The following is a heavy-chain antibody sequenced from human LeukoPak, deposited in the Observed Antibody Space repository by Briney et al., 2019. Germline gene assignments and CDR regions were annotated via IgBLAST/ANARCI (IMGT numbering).Heavy chain of an antibody. V-gene: IGHV3-30-3*01. Sequence: GGSLRLSCAASGFTFSSYAMHWVRQAPGKGLEWVAVISYDGSNKYYADSVKGRLTISRDNSKNTLYLQMNSLRAEDTAVYYCARENVDTAMVSAFDIWGQGTMVTVSS. J-gene: IGHJ3*02. CDR3: ARENVDTAMVSAFDI. CDR1: GFTFSSYA. D-gene: IGHD5-18*01. CDR2: ISYDGSNK.